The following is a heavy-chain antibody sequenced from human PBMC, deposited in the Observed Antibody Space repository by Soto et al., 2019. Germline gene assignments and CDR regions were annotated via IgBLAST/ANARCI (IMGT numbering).Heavy chain of an antibody. V-gene: IGHV4-59*01. J-gene: IGHJ4*02. CDR1: GGSISSYY. CDR2: IYYSGST. Sequence: PSETLSLTCTVSGGSISSYYWSWIRQPPGKGLEWIGYIYYSGSTNYNPSLKSRVTISVDTSKNQFSLKLSSVTAADTAVYYCARSRTYSSSSPSDYWGQGTLVTVSS. CDR3: ARSRTYSSSSPSDY. D-gene: IGHD6-6*01.